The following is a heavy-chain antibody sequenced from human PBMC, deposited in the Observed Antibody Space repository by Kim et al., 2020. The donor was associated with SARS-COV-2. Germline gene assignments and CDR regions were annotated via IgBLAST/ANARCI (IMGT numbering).Heavy chain of an antibody. V-gene: IGHV3-11*06. CDR3: ARGGYDFWSGYYSGDYDYGMDV. D-gene: IGHD3-3*01. Sequence: GGSLRLSCAASGFTFSDYYMSWIRQAPGKGLEWVSYISSSISYTNYADSMTGRFTISRDKAKNSLYLQMNSLRAEDTAVYYCARGGYDFWSGYYSGDYDYGMDVWGQGTTVTVSS. CDR1: GFTFSDYY. J-gene: IGHJ6*02. CDR2: ISSSISYT.